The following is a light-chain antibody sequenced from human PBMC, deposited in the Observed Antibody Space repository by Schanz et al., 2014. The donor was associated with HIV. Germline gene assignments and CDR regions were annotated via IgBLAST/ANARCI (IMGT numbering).Light chain of an antibody. CDR1: QSVSTW. CDR3: QQYAVSSWT. CDR2: EAS. J-gene: IGKJ1*01. Sequence: DIQMTQSPSTLSASVGDRLSITCRASQSVSTWLAWYQQKPGKAPKLLISEASILETGVPSTFSGSGSGTEFTLTISSLQPDDFATYYCQQYAVSSWTFGLGTRVQSK. V-gene: IGKV1-5*03.